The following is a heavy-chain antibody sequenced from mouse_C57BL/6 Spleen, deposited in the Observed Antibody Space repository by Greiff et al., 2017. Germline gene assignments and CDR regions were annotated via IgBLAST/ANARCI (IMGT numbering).Heavy chain of an antibody. CDR2: IDPSDSYT. CDR3: ARKGTTVVADY. D-gene: IGHD1-1*01. V-gene: IGHV1-50*01. J-gene: IGHJ2*01. Sequence: QVQLQQPGAELVKPGASVKLSCKASGYTFTSYWMQWVKQRPGQGLEWIGEIDPSDSYTNYNQKFKGKATLTVDTSSSTAYMQLSSLTSEDSAVYYCARKGTTVVADYWGQGTTLTVSS. CDR1: GYTFTSYW.